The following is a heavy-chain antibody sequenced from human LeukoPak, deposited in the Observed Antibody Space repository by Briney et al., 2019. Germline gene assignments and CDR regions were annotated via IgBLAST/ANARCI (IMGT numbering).Heavy chain of an antibody. V-gene: IGHV5-51*01. D-gene: IGHD3-10*01. CDR2: IYPGDSDT. J-gene: IGHJ3*02. CDR1: GYSFTSYW. CDR3: ARRQRYYTRDDFGI. Sequence: ESLKISCMGSGYSFTSYWIGWVRQMPGKGLEWMGVIYPGDSDTRYSPSFQGQVTISADKSSSTAYLQWSSLKASDTAMYYCARRQRYYTRDDFGIWGQGTMVTVSS.